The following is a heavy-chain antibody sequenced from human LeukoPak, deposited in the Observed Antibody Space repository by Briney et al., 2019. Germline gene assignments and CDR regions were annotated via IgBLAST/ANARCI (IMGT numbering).Heavy chain of an antibody. V-gene: IGHV4-39*07. CDR3: ARCVINNWYFDL. CDR2: IYYSGNT. Sequence: SETLSLTCTVSGGSISSSSYYWGWIRQPPGKGLEWIATIYYSGNTYYNPSLKSRVTISVDTSKNQFSLKLSSVTAADTAVYYCARCVINNWYFDLWGRGTLVTVSS. D-gene: IGHD3-10*01. CDR1: GGSISSSSYY. J-gene: IGHJ2*01.